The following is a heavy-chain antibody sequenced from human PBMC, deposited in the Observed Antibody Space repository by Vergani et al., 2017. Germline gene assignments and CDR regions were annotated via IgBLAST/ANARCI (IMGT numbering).Heavy chain of an antibody. CDR1: GDSISSGNN. D-gene: IGHD3-3*01. Sequence: QVHLQESGPGLVKPSETLSLTCAVSGDSISSGNNWGWIRQPPGKGRVWISSVSHSGDTYFNQSLKGRVTISMDTSKNDFFLTLSSVTAADTAMYYCSRRSSNYDFDIWGQGGLITVSS. CDR2: VSHSGDT. CDR3: SRRSSNYDFDI. J-gene: IGHJ5*02. V-gene: IGHV4-38-2*01.